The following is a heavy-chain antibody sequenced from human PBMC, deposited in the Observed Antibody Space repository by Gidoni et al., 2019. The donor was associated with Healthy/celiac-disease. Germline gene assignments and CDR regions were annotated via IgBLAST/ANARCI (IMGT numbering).Heavy chain of an antibody. D-gene: IGHD4-17*01. CDR1: GGSISSGSYY. V-gene: IGHV4-61*02. J-gene: IGHJ3*02. Sequence: QVQLQESGPGLVKPSQTLSLTCTVSGGSISSGSYYWSWIRQPAGKGLEWIGRIYTSGSTNYNPSLKSRVTISVDTSKNQFSLKLSSVTAADTAVYYCASHPYRVNGDHESSDAFDIWGQGTMVTVSS. CDR3: ASHPYRVNGDHESSDAFDI. CDR2: IYTSGST.